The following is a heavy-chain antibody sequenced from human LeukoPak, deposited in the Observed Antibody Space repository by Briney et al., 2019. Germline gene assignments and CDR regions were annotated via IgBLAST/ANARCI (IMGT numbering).Heavy chain of an antibody. CDR3: AELGIAMIGGV. Sequence: GGSLRLSCGASGFSFDDYWMSWVRQAPGQGLEWVSYISSSGSTIYYADSVKGRFTISRDNAKNSLYLQMNSLRAEDTAVYYCAELGIAMIGGVWGKGTTVTISS. CDR1: GFSFDDYW. V-gene: IGHV3-11*04. CDR2: ISSSGSTI. D-gene: IGHD3-10*02. J-gene: IGHJ6*04.